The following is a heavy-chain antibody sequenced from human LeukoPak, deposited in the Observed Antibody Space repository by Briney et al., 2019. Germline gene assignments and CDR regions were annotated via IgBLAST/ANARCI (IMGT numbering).Heavy chain of an antibody. V-gene: IGHV1-3*01. J-gene: IGHJ4*02. Sequence: GASVKVSCKASGYTFTSYAMHWVRQAPGQRLEWMGWINAGNGNTKYSQKFQGRVTMTEDTSTDTAYMELSSLRSEDTAVYYCATIRRSSGWYNWGQGTLVTVSS. CDR3: ATIRRSSGWYN. D-gene: IGHD6-19*01. CDR1: GYTFTSYA. CDR2: INAGNGNT.